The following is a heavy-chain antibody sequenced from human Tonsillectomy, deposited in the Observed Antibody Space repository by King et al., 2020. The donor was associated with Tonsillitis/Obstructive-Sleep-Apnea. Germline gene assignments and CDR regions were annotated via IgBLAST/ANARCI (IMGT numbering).Heavy chain of an antibody. V-gene: IGHV3-33*01. CDR1: GFTFSSYG. J-gene: IGHJ4*02. CDR3: AREKSEGFDY. Sequence: VQLVESGGGVVQPGRSLRLSCAASGFTFSSYGMHWVRQAPGEGLEWVAVIWYDGSNKYYADSVKGRFTISRDNSKNTLYLQMNSLRAEDTAVYYCAREKSEGFDYWGQGHLVTVSS. CDR2: IWYDGSNK. D-gene: IGHD3-3*01.